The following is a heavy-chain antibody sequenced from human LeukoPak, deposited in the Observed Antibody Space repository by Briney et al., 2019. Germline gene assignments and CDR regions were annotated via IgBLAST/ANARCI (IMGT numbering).Heavy chain of an antibody. CDR3: ATVARRAAAGIYYFDY. J-gene: IGHJ4*02. CDR2: FDPEDGET. Sequence: GASVKVSCKVSGYTLTELSMHWVRQAPGKGLEWMGGFDPEDGETIYAQKFQGRVTMTEDTSTDTAYMELSSLRSEDTAVYYCATVARRAAAGIYYFDYWGQRTPVTVSS. V-gene: IGHV1-24*01. CDR1: GYTLTELS. D-gene: IGHD6-13*01.